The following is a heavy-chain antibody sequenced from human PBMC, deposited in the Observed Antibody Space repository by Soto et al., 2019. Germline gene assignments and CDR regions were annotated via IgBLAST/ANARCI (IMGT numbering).Heavy chain of an antibody. Sequence: ASVKVSCKASGYTFTGYYMHWVRQAPGQGLEWMGWINPNSGGTNYAQKFQGWVTMTRDTSISTAYMELSRLRSDDTAVYYCARDRCSGGSCYYNWFDPWGQGTLVTVS. J-gene: IGHJ5*02. CDR2: INPNSGGT. CDR1: GYTFTGYY. CDR3: ARDRCSGGSCYYNWFDP. V-gene: IGHV1-2*04. D-gene: IGHD2-15*01.